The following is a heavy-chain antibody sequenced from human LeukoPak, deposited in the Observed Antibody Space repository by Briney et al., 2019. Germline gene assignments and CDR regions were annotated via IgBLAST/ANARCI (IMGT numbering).Heavy chain of an antibody. J-gene: IGHJ4*02. D-gene: IGHD3-22*01. V-gene: IGHV3-23*01. CDR3: ANTDYDSSGYYYNY. CDR1: GFTFSSYA. CDR2: ISGSGGST. Sequence: GGSLRLSCAASGFTFSSYAMSWVRQAPGKGLVWVSAISGSGGSTYYADSVKGRFTISRDNSKNTLYLQMNSLRAEDTAVYYCANTDYDSSGYYYNYWGQGTLVTVSS.